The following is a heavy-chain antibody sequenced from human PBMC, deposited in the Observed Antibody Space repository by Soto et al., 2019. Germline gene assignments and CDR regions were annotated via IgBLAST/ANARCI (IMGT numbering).Heavy chain of an antibody. CDR2: ISHGGST. J-gene: IGHJ5*02. CDR3: ASRIAVGVINWFDP. CDR1: GGSFRGYD. Sequence: SETLSLTCAVYGGSFRGYDWSWIRQPPGKGLEWIGGISHGGSTNYNPSPKSRVTISVDTSKNQFSLKLASVTAADTAVYYCASRIAVGVINWFDPWGQGTLVTVSS. D-gene: IGHD6-19*01. V-gene: IGHV4-34*01.